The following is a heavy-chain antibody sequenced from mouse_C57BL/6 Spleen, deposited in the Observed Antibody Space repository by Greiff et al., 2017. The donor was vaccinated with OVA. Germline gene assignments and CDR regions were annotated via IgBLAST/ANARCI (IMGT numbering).Heavy chain of an antibody. CDR2: INPNNGGT. CDR3: ARGHGCDGAWFDY. CDR1: GYTFTDYY. J-gene: IGHJ3*01. D-gene: IGHD2-2*01. V-gene: IGHV1-26*01. Sequence: EVQLQQSGPELVKPGASVKISCKASGYTFTDYYMNWVKQSHGKSLEWIGDINPNNGGTGYNQTFKGKATLTVDKSSSTASMEFRRLTSEDSAVYYCARGHGCDGAWFDYWGQGTLVTVSA.